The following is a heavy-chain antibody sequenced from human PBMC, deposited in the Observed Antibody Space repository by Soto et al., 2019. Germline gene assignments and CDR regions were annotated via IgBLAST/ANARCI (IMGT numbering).Heavy chain of an antibody. D-gene: IGHD1-26*01. V-gene: IGHV3-53*05. J-gene: IGHJ5*02. CDR3: AKDQVPRGRSSNWFDP. Sequence: GGSLRLSCAASGFTVSGNYMSWVRQAPGKGLEWVSVIYSGGSTYYADSVKGRFTISRDNSKNTLFLQMTSLRGEDTAVYYCAKDQVPRGRSSNWFDPCGQGTLVTVSS. CDR1: GFTVSGNY. CDR2: IYSGGST.